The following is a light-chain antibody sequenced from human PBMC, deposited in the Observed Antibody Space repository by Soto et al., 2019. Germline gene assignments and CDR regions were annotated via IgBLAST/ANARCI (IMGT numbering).Light chain of an antibody. CDR1: SSDVGGYNY. Sequence: QSALTQPASVSGSPGHSIPISCTGTSSDVGGYNYVSWYQQHPGKAPKLMIYDVSNRPSGVSNRFSGSKSGNTASLTISGLQAEDEADYYCSSYTSSSTLYVFGTGTKVTVL. CDR3: SSYTSSSTLYV. V-gene: IGLV2-14*01. J-gene: IGLJ1*01. CDR2: DVS.